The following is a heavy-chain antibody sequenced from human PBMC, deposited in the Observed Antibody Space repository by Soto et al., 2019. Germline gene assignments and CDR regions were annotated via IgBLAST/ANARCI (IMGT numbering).Heavy chain of an antibody. CDR1: GFTFSSYA. CDR3: ANRVCHGDFDY. Sequence: EVQLLGSGGGLVQPGGSLRLSCAASGFTFSSYAMSWVRQAPGKGLEWVSGISNSGGGTYYADSVKGRFTLSRDNSKNTLYLQMNSLRADDTAVYYCANRVCHGDFDYWGQGTLVTVSS. J-gene: IGHJ4*02. V-gene: IGHV3-23*01. D-gene: IGHD3-10*01. CDR2: ISNSGGGT.